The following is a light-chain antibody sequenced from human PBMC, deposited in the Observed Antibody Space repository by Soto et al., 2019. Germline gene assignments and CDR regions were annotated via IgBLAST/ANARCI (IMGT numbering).Light chain of an antibody. Sequence: EIVLTQSPGTLSLSPGERATLSCRASQSVSNYLAWYQHKPGQAPRLLIYGASSRATGIPDRFSGSGSETDFTLTISRLEPEDLAVYSCQQYGGSPQTFGQGTKV. CDR1: QSVSNY. CDR3: QQYGGSPQT. V-gene: IGKV3-20*01. J-gene: IGKJ1*01. CDR2: GAS.